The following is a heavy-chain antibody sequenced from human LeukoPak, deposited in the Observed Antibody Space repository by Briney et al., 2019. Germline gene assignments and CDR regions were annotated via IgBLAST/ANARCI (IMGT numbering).Heavy chain of an antibody. CDR1: GYTFTGYF. CDR2: INPSSGGT. Sequence: GASVEVSCKASGYTFTGYFMHWVRQAPGQGLEWMGWINPSSGGTNFAQTFQGRVTMTRDTSITTAYMELSSLRSDDTAVYYCARGRSSWYGTNNWFDPWGQGTLVTVSS. V-gene: IGHV1-2*02. CDR3: ARGRSSWYGTNNWFDP. J-gene: IGHJ5*02. D-gene: IGHD6-13*01.